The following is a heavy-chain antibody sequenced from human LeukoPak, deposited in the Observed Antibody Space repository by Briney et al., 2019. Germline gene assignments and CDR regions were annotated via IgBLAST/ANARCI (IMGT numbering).Heavy chain of an antibody. CDR3: ARDLGYYYIDV. CDR1: GFTFSSCW. Sequence: GGSLRLSCAASGFTFSSCWMHWVRQAPGKGLVWVSRIKTDGSSTNYADSAKGRFTVSRDNAKNTLYLQMNSLRAEDTAVYYCARDLGYYYIDVWGKGTTVTVSS. J-gene: IGHJ6*03. CDR2: IKTDGSST. V-gene: IGHV3-74*01.